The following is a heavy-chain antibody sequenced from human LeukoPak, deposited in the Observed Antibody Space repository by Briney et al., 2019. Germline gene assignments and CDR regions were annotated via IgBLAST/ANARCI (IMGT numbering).Heavy chain of an antibody. CDR3: ARLTGPGAFDI. CDR1: GGSISSYY. CDR2: IYYSGST. Sequence: SSETLSLTCTVSGGSISSYYWSWIRQPPGKGLEWIGYIYYSGSTNYNPSLKSRVTISVDTSKSQFSLKLSSVTAVDTAVYYCARLTGPGAFDIWGQGTMVTVSS. V-gene: IGHV4-59*01. D-gene: IGHD3-9*01. J-gene: IGHJ3*02.